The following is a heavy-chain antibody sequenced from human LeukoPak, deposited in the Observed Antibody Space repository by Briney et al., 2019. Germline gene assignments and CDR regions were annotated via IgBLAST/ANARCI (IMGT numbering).Heavy chain of an antibody. CDR3: ARDLMGGSGWYSGFDY. CDR2: INPSSGGT. J-gene: IGHJ4*02. CDR1: GYTFTGYY. D-gene: IGHD6-19*01. Sequence: ASVKVSCKASGYTFTGYYMHWVRQAPGQGLEWMGWINPSSGGTNYAQKFQGRVTMTRDTSISTAYMELSRLRSDDTAVYYCARDLMGGSGWYSGFDYWGQGTLVTVSS. V-gene: IGHV1-2*02.